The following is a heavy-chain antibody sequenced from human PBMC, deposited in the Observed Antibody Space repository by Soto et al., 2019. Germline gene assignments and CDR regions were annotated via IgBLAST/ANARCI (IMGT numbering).Heavy chain of an antibody. Sequence: QTGGSLRLSCAASGFTFSSYGMHWVRQAPGKGLEWVAVIWYDGSNKYYADSVKGRFTISRDNSKNTLYLQMNSLRAEDTAVYYCARDRVFGVGPVGCSGMDVWGQGTTVTVSS. CDR3: ARDRVFGVGPVGCSGMDV. CDR1: GFTFSSYG. J-gene: IGHJ6*02. V-gene: IGHV3-33*01. D-gene: IGHD3-3*01. CDR2: IWYDGSNK.